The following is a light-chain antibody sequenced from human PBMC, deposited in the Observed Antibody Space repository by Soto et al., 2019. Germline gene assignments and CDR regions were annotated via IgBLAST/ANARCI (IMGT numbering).Light chain of an antibody. V-gene: IGKV3-15*01. J-gene: IGKJ2*01. CDR2: GAS. Sequence: EIVMTQSPATLSVSPGERATLSCRASRSVSSNLAWYQQKPCQAPRLLISGASTRTTGIPARFSGSGSGTEFTLNISSRQSEDFAVYYCQQHNNWPPYTFGQGTKLEIK. CDR1: RSVSSN. CDR3: QQHNNWPPYT.